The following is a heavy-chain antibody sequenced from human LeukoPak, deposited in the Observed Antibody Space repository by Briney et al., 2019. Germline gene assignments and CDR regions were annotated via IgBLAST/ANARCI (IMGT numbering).Heavy chain of an antibody. J-gene: IGHJ4*02. CDR1: GGSISSSSYY. Sequence: PSETLSLTCTVSGGSISSSSYYWGWVRQPPGKGLEWIGRIYTTGATQYNPSLKSRVTMSIDTSTNQFSLNLRSMTAADTAVYYCGRQGYTASYYFLDFWSQGTLVAVS. V-gene: IGHV4-61*02. CDR3: GRQGYTASYYFLDF. D-gene: IGHD1-26*01. CDR2: IYTTGAT.